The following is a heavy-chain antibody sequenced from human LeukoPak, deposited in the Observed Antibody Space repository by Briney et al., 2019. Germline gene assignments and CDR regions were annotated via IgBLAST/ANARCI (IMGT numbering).Heavy chain of an antibody. CDR1: GFTFSSYG. Sequence: GRSLRLPCAASGFTFSSYGMHWVRQAPGKGLEWVAVISYDGGNKYYADSVKGRFTLSRDNSHNTLYLQMNSLRVEDTALYYCARGSIVGATHFDYWGQGTLVTVSS. D-gene: IGHD1-26*01. V-gene: IGHV3-30*03. CDR3: ARGSIVGATHFDY. J-gene: IGHJ4*02. CDR2: ISYDGGNK.